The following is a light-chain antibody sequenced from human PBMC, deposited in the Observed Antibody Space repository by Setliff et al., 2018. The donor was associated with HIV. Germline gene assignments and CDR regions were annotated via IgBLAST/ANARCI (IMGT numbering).Light chain of an antibody. CDR3: CSYARSSTYV. V-gene: IGLV2-23*02. CDR2: EVT. Sequence: QSALTQPASVSRSPGQSITLSCTGSSSDVGNYNLVSWYQHHPGTAPKLVIYEVTKRPSGVSNRFSGSKSGNTASLTIFGLQAEDEADYYCCSYARSSTYVFGTGTKVTVL. J-gene: IGLJ1*01. CDR1: SSDVGNYNL.